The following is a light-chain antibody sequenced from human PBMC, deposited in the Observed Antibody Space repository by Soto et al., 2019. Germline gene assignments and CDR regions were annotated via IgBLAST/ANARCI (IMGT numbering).Light chain of an antibody. J-gene: IGKJ4*01. CDR3: QQYGSSPLT. CDR1: QRVRDSY. CDR2: GAS. Sequence: EVVLTQSPGTLSLSPGERATLSCMASQRVRDSYLAWYQQKPGQTPSLLVYGASSRATGIPDRFSGSGSGADFTLIISRLEPEDFAVYYCQQYGSSPLTFGGGTKVDIK. V-gene: IGKV3-20*01.